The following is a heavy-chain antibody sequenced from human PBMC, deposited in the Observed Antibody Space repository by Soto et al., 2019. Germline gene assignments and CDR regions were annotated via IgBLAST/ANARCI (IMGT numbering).Heavy chain of an antibody. CDR3: SRGILV. CDR1: GGSINSGGYC. Sequence: QVQLQESGPGLVTPSPTLSLTCTVSGGSINSGGYCWSWIRPHPGKGLDWIGYISYGGSTSYNPSLKSRVTTSVDTSKNQFSRKLTSVTAADTAVYYCSRGILVWGQGALITVSS. D-gene: IGHD5-18*01. CDR2: ISYGGST. J-gene: IGHJ4*02. V-gene: IGHV4-31*03.